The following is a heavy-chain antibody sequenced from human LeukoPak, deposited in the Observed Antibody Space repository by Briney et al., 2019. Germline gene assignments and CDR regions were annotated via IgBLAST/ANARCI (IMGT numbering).Heavy chain of an antibody. J-gene: IGHJ5*02. V-gene: IGHV4-4*09. CDR2: IYTSGST. CDR3: ARHSLQQLYGWFDP. CDR1: GGSISNYY. Sequence: SETLSLTCTVSGGSISNYYWSWIRQPPGKGLEWIGYIYTSGSTNYNPSLKSRVTISVDTSKNQFSLKLSSVTAADTAVYYCARHSLQQLYGWFDPWGQGTLVTVSS. D-gene: IGHD6-13*01.